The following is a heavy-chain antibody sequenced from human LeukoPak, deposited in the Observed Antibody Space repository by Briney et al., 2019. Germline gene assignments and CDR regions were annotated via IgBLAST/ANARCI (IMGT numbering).Heavy chain of an antibody. J-gene: IGHJ4*02. V-gene: IGHV3-23*01. Sequence: GGSLRLSCVASGFSFNNYAMNWVRQTPGKGLEWVSLIIGSSGSTFYADSVKGRFTISRDKSKNTLYLQMNSLRAEDTAVYYCAKGAYDYIEIAYFDYWGQGSLVTVSS. CDR2: IIGSSGST. CDR3: AKGAYDYIEIAYFDY. CDR1: GFSFNNYA. D-gene: IGHD5-12*01.